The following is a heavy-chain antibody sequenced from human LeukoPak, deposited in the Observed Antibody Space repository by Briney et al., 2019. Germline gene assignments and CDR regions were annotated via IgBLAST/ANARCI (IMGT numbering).Heavy chain of an antibody. D-gene: IGHD6-19*01. CDR1: GCSLSTSGVG. CDR2: IYWDDDK. V-gene: IGHV2-5*02. CDR3: AHVPDGYSSGWYVRY. J-gene: IGHJ4*02. Sequence: SGPTLVNPTQTLTLTCTFSGCSLSTSGVGVGWIRQPPGKALEWLALIYWDDDKRYSPSLKSRLTITKDTSKNQVVLTMTNMDPVDTATYYCAHVPDGYSSGWYVRYWGQGTLVTVSS.